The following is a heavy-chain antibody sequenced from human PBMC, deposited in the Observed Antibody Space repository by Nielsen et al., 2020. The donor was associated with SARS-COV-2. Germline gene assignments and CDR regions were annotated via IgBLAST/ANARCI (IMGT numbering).Heavy chain of an antibody. CDR1: GYTCTTYA. D-gene: IGHD4-17*01. V-gene: IGHV1-3*01. Sequence: ASVKVSCKTSGYTCTTYAIHWVRQAPGQRLEWMGWINVGNTNRKYSEKFQGRATITTDISASTAYMELSGLRSEDTAIYYCARDQTTVTGAEYYPHWGQGTFVSVSS. CDR3: ARDQTTVTGAEYYPH. CDR2: INVGNTNR. J-gene: IGHJ1*01.